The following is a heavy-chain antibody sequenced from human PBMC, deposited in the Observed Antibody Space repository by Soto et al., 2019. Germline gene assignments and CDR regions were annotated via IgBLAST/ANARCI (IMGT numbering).Heavy chain of an antibody. V-gene: IGHV3-11*06. CDR1: GFTFSDYY. J-gene: IGHJ4*02. D-gene: IGHD6-19*01. CDR2: ISSSSSYT. Sequence: GGSLRLSCAASGFTFSDYYMSWIRQAPGKGLEWVSYISSSSSYTNYADSVKGRFTISRDNAKNSLYLQMNSLRAEDTAVYYCARTPVSRGIRYWGQGTLVTVSS. CDR3: ARTPVSRGIRY.